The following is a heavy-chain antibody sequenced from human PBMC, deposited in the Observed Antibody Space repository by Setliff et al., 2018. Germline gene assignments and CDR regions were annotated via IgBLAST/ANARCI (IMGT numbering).Heavy chain of an antibody. CDR1: GGSFSDYW. Sequence: SETLSLTCAVYGGSFSDYWWSWIRQLPGKGLEWIAEIHHSGSTNFHPSLKSRVAISVDPSMNQFYLKLSSVTAADTAVYYCARQTGEQLVDYWGQGTLVTVS. CDR2: IHHSGST. V-gene: IGHV4-34*01. CDR3: ARQTGEQLVDY. J-gene: IGHJ4*02. D-gene: IGHD6-6*01.